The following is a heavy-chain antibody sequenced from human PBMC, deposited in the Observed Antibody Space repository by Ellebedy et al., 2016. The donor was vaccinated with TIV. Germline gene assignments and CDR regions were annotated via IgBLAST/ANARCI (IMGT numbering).Heavy chain of an antibody. D-gene: IGHD6-13*01. V-gene: IGHV3-48*02. CDR3: ARVGLGYSSSWYYYGMDV. Sequence: GESLKISCAASGLTFSSYSMNWVRQAPGKGLEWVSYISSRSSTIYYADSVKGRFTISSDNAKNSLYLQMNSLRDEDTAVYYCARVGLGYSSSWYYYGMDVWGQGTTVTVSS. CDR1: GLTFSSYS. J-gene: IGHJ6*02. CDR2: ISSRSSTI.